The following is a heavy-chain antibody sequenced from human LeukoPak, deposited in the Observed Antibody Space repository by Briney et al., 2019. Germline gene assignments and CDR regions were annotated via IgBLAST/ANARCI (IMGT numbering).Heavy chain of an antibody. CDR3: ARDTHSSPIVVVPAAIGHYGMDV. CDR1: GFTFSGHS. CDR2: ISSSSTYI. V-gene: IGHV3-21*01. J-gene: IGHJ6*02. Sequence: GGSLRLSCAASGFTFSGHSMNWVRQTPGKGLEWISSISSSSTYIYYGDSVRGRFTVSRDNAKNSLYLQMNSLRAEDTAVYYCARDTHSSPIVVVPAAIGHYGMDVWGQGTTVTVS. D-gene: IGHD2-2*02.